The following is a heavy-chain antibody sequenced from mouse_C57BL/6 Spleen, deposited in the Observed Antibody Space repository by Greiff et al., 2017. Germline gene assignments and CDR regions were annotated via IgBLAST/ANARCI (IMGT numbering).Heavy chain of an antibody. Sequence: QVQLQQSGAELVKPGASVKISCKASGYAFSSYWMNWVKQRPGKGLEWIGQIYPGDGDTNYNGKFKGKATLTADKSSSTAYMQLSSLTSEDSAVYFCARGGDYYYAMDYGGQGTSVTVSS. CDR1: GYAFSSYW. CDR3: ARGGDYYYAMDY. V-gene: IGHV1-80*01. D-gene: IGHD3-3*01. CDR2: IYPGDGDT. J-gene: IGHJ4*01.